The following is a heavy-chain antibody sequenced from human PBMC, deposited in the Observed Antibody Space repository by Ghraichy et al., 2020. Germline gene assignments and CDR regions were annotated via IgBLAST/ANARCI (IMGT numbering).Heavy chain of an antibody. V-gene: IGHV4-61*08. J-gene: IGHJ4*02. CDR3: ARSGGASAVDNVYFAH. Sequence: SETLSLTCAVYGVSVSSNVYFWNWIRQSPGKGLEWIGYIDYHGNTNYNPSLASRVTISKDTAANQFSLLLTSVTAADTAIYYCARSGGASAVDNVYFAHWGQGTLLTVSA. CDR2: IDYHGNT. D-gene: IGHD1-14*01. CDR1: GVSVSSNVYF.